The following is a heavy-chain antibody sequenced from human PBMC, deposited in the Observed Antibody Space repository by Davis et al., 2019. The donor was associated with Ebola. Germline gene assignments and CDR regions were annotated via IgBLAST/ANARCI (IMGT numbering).Heavy chain of an antibody. V-gene: IGHV3-21*01. CDR1: GFTFSTYS. Sequence: GGSLRLSCAASGFTFSTYSMSWVRQAPGKGLEWVSSISSDSDYIYYADSAKGRFIISRDNAKNSLFLQMNSLRAEDTAVYYCARDRPLDFFFGDYYGMDVWGQGTTVTVSS. CDR2: ISSDSDYI. J-gene: IGHJ6*02. D-gene: IGHD3-16*01. CDR3: ARDRPLDFFFGDYYGMDV.